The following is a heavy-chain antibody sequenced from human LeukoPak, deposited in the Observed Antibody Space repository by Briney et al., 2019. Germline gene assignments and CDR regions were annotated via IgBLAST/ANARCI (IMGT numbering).Heavy chain of an antibody. CDR1: GGSIAVNHYY. J-gene: IGHJ6*02. Sequence: SETLSLTCSVSGGSIAVNHYYWSWIRQPPGKGLEWIGYIYYSGSTNYNPSLKSRVTISVDTSKNQFSLKLSSVTAADTAVYYCARDRGMVATYYYYYGMDVWGQGTTVTVSS. CDR2: IYYSGST. CDR3: ARDRGMVATYYYYYGMDV. D-gene: IGHD5-12*01. V-gene: IGHV4-59*01.